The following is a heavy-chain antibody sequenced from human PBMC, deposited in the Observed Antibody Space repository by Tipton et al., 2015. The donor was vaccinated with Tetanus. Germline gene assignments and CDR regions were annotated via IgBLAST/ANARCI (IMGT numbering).Heavy chain of an antibody. CDR1: GGLISTGGYS. CDR3: ARHLYGYWFDP. CDR2: IYHSGST. Sequence: TLSLTCAVSGGLISTGGYSWSWFRQPPGKGLEWIGYIYHSGSTYYNPSLKSRVTISVNMAKKHFSLKLSSVTAADTAIYYCARHLYGYWFDPWGQGAQVTVSS. J-gene: IGHJ5*02. D-gene: IGHD3-10*01. V-gene: IGHV4-30-2*01.